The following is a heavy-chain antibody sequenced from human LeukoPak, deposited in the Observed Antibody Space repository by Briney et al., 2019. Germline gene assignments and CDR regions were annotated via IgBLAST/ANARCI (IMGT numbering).Heavy chain of an antibody. CDR2: ISHDGTVR. Sequence: GRSMRLSCAAAGFTFSSYGMQWVRQAPGMGPEWVSVISHDGTVRHYADSGKGRFTISRDSSTNRLYLHMDSLRTEDTAVYYCAKEGSQYASSWFDHWGQGTLVTVSS. CDR3: AKEGSQYASSWFDH. V-gene: IGHV3-30*18. D-gene: IGHD2-2*01. J-gene: IGHJ5*02. CDR1: GFTFSSYG.